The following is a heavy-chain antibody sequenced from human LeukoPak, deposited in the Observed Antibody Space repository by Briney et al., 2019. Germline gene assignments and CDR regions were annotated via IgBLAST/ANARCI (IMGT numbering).Heavy chain of an antibody. D-gene: IGHD3-22*01. V-gene: IGHV3-23*01. J-gene: IGHJ4*02. CDR2: ISGSGGSI. CDR1: GFTFSSYA. Sequence: GGSLRLSCAASGFTFSSYAMSWVRQSPGKGLEWVSGISGSGGSIYYADSVKGRFTISRDNSKNTLYLQMNSLRAEDTAVYYCAKVPEYYYDSSGYYFDYWGQGTLVTVSS. CDR3: AKVPEYYYDSSGYYFDY.